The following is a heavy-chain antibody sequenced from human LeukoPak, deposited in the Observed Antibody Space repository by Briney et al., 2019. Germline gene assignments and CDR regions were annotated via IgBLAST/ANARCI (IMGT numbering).Heavy chain of an antibody. CDR1: GGSISSYY. Sequence: SETLSLTCTVSGGSISSYYWSLIRQPPGKGLEWIGYIYYSGSTNYNPSLKSRVTISVDTSKNQFSLKLSSVTAADTAVYYCARTSGSYYVDWGQGTLVTVSS. V-gene: IGHV4-59*01. CDR2: IYYSGST. D-gene: IGHD1-26*01. CDR3: ARTSGSYYVD. J-gene: IGHJ4*02.